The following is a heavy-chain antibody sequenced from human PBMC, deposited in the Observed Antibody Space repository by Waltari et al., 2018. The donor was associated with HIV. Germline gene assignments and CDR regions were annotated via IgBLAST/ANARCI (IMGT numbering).Heavy chain of an antibody. V-gene: IGHV3-21*01. CDR2: ISSSSSYI. CDR3: ARDFWGGYYYGMDV. D-gene: IGHD3-16*01. Sequence: EVQLVESGGGLVKPGGSLRLSCAASGFTFSSYSMNWVRQAPGKGGEWVSSISSSSSYIYYADSVKGRFTISRDNAKNSLYLQMNSLRAEDTAVYYCARDFWGGYYYGMDVWGQGTTVTVSS. J-gene: IGHJ6*02. CDR1: GFTFSSYS.